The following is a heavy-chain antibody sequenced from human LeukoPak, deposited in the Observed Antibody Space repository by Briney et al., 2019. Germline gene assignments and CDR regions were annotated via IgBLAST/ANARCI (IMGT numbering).Heavy chain of an antibody. V-gene: IGHV1-24*01. CDR2: FDPEDGET. CDR1: GYTLTELS. J-gene: IGHJ4*02. CDR3: ATWSCSGGSCYSGLRDY. Sequence: ASVKVSCKVSGYTLTELSMHWVRQAPGKGLEWVGGFDPEDGETIYAQKFRGRVTMTEDTSTDTAYMELSSLRSEDTAVYYCATWSCSGGSCYSGLRDYWGQGTLVTVSS. D-gene: IGHD2-15*01.